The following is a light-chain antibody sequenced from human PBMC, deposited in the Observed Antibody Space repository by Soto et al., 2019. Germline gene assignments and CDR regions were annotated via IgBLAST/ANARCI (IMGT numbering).Light chain of an antibody. Sequence: DIQMTQSPSTLSASVGDKVTITCRASQSISSWLAWYQQEPGKAPKLLIYDASSLESGVPSRFSGSGSGTEFTLTISSLQPDDFATYYCQQYNSYPWTFGQGTKV. V-gene: IGKV1-5*01. CDR2: DAS. CDR3: QQYNSYPWT. J-gene: IGKJ1*01. CDR1: QSISSW.